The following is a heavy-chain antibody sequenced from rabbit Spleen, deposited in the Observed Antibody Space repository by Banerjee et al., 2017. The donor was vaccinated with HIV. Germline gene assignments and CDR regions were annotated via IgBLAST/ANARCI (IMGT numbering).Heavy chain of an antibody. CDR2: IYTDGSGST. Sequence: QEQLKETGGGLVQPGGSLTLSCKASGIDLMSIAKSWVRQAPGKGLEWIGCIYTDGSGSTWYATWAKGRFTISKTSSTTVTLQMTSLTGADTATYFCVRNSGWGVSYFTLWGQGTLVTV. D-gene: IGHD4-1*01. CDR3: VRNSGWGVSYFTL. V-gene: IGHV1S45*01. J-gene: IGHJ4*01. CDR1: GIDLMSIAK.